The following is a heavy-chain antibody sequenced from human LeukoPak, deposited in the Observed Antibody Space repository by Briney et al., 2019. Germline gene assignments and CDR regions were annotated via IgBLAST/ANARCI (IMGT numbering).Heavy chain of an antibody. D-gene: IGHD5-18*01. CDR3: AKAVSAYIYGYDYFDY. CDR1: GFTFSSYA. CDR2: MSGSGDST. V-gene: IGHV3-23*01. Sequence: PGGSLRLSCVASGFTFSSYAMSWVRQAPGKGLEWVSVMSGSGDSTYYADSVKGRFTISRDNSKNTLYLQMNSLRAEDTAVYYCAKAVSAYIYGYDYFDYWGQGTLVTVSS. J-gene: IGHJ4*02.